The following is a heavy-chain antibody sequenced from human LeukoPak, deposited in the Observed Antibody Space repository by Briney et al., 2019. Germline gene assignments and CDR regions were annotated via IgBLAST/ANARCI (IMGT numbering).Heavy chain of an antibody. CDR3: ATDFYDST. Sequence: GGSLRLSCATSGFTFSNAWMNWVRQTPGKGLEWVGRIRSNSDGGTIDYAAPVKGRFTLSRDDSKTTLYLQMNSLQTEDTAVYYCATDFYDSTWGQGTLVTVSS. D-gene: IGHD3-22*01. V-gene: IGHV3-15*07. CDR1: GFTFSNAW. CDR2: IRSNSDGGTI. J-gene: IGHJ5*02.